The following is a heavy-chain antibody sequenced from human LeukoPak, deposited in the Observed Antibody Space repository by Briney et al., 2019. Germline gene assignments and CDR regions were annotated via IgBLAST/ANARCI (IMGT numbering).Heavy chain of an antibody. D-gene: IGHD3-22*01. CDR1: GFPFSSHA. V-gene: IGHV3-23*01. Sequence: GGSLRLSCAASGFPFSSHALSWVRQTPGEGLEWVSSISAAGDNIYFADSVKGRFTISRDNSKDTLFLQMNSLRVEDSAVYYCAINTSGRYFDYWGQGTLVTVSS. CDR2: ISAAGDNI. CDR3: AINTSGRYFDY. J-gene: IGHJ4*02.